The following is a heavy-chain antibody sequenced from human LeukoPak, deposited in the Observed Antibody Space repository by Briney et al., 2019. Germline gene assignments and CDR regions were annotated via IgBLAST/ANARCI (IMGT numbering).Heavy chain of an antibody. D-gene: IGHD2-2*01. CDR3: ARAKYLYCSSTSCYGGYYYYGMDV. V-gene: IGHV4-34*01. Sequence: SETLSLTCAVYGGSFSGYYWSWIRQPPGKGLEWIGEINHSGSTNYNPSLKSRVTISVDTSKNQFSLELSSVTAADTAVYYCARAKYLYCSSTSCYGGYYYYGMDVWGQGTTVTVSS. J-gene: IGHJ6*02. CDR2: INHSGST. CDR1: GGSFSGYY.